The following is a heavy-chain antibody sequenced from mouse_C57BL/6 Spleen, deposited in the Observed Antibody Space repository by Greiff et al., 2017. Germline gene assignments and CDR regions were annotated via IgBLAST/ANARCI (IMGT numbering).Heavy chain of an antibody. J-gene: IGHJ3*01. CDR2: IYIGNGYT. D-gene: IGHD1-1*01. CDR1: GYTFTSYG. Sequence: EVQLVESGAELVRPGSSVKMSCKTSGYTFTSYGINWVKQRPGQGLEWIGYIYIGNGYTEYNEKFKGKATLTSDTSSSTAYMQLSSLTSEDSAIYFCAREETDYYGSSPFAYWGQGTLVTVSA. V-gene: IGHV1-58*01. CDR3: AREETDYYGSSPFAY.